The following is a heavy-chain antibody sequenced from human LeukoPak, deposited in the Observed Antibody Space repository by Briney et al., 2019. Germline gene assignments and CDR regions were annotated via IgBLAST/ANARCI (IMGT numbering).Heavy chain of an antibody. CDR2: IRYDGSNK. CDR3: ARAVKG. CDR1: GFTFSSYG. D-gene: IGHD3-10*01. J-gene: IGHJ4*02. V-gene: IGHV3-30*02. Sequence: GGSLRLSCAASGFTFSSYGMHWVRQAPGKGLEWVAFIRYDGSNKYYADPVKGRFTISRDNAKNSLYLQMNSLRAEDAAVYYCARAVKGWGQGTLVTVSS.